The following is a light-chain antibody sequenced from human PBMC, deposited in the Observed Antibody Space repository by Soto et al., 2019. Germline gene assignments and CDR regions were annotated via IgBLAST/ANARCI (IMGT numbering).Light chain of an antibody. Sequence: EIHITHSPSTLSASVGDRVTITCRASQSISGWLAWYQQKPGKAPKLLIYDASSLESGVPSRFSGSGSGTEFTLTISSLQPDDFATYYCQQYNSYGTFGQGTKV. J-gene: IGKJ1*01. CDR3: QQYNSYGT. CDR2: DAS. V-gene: IGKV1-5*01. CDR1: QSISGW.